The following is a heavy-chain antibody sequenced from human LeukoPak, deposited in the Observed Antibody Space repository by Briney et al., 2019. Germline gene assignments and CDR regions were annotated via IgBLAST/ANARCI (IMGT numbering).Heavy chain of an antibody. CDR2: IHYSGST. Sequence: SETLSLTCTVSGGSISNYYWSWIRQPPGKGLEWIGYIHYSGSTNYNPSLKSRVTISVDTSKNQFSLKLSSVTAADAAVYYCARLRNYGSGSYFVDYWGQGTLVTVSS. CDR1: GGSISNYY. V-gene: IGHV4-59*08. D-gene: IGHD3-10*01. J-gene: IGHJ4*02. CDR3: ARLRNYGSGSYFVDY.